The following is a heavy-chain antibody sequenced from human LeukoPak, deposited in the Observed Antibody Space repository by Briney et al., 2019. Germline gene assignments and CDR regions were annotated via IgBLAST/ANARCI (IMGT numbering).Heavy chain of an antibody. CDR2: IWYDGSNE. D-gene: IGHD2-8*02. CDR1: GFTFSNYA. CDR3: AREAGYDTGGYPRDY. Sequence: PGRSLRLSCAASGFTFSNYAMHWVRQAPGKGLECVALIWYDGSNEFYADPVKGRFTISRDNSKNTLYLQMNSLRAEDTAIYYCAREAGYDTGGYPRDYWGQGTLVTVSS. J-gene: IGHJ4*02. V-gene: IGHV3-33*01.